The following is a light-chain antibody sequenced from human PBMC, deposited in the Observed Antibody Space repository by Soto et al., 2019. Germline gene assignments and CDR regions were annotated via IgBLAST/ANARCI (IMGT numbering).Light chain of an antibody. CDR3: QQGHNWPLT. Sequence: EIAMTQSPAPLSVSPGERATLSCRASQSISTGLAWYQQIPGQPPRLLIYSASTRATGVPARFTGSGSGSEFTLTISGLQSEDFAIYYCQQGHNWPLTFGQGTRLEI. CDR2: SAS. CDR1: QSISTG. V-gene: IGKV3-15*01. J-gene: IGKJ2*01.